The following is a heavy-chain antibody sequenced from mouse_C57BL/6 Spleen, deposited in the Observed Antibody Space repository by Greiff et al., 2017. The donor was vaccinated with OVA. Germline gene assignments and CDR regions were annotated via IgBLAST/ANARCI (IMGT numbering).Heavy chain of an antibody. CDR3: ARECNDYDEEMDY. CDR2: INPNYGTT. D-gene: IGHD2-4*01. V-gene: IGHV1-39*01. CDR1: GYSFTDYN. Sequence: VQLQQSGPELVQPGASVKISCKASGYSFTDYNMNWVKQSNGKSLEWIGVINPNYGTTSYNQKFKGKATLTVDQYSGTAYMQLNSRTSEDSAVENCARECNDYDEEMDYWGQGTSVTVSS. J-gene: IGHJ4*01.